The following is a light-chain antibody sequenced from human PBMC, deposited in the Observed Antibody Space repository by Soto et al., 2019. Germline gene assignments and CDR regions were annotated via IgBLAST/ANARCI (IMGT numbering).Light chain of an antibody. Sequence: EIVRTQAAATTSGSPGQRASLFCXXSQSVGSDLAWYQQTPGQAPRLVTYDSFTRATGVPTRISGSGSGTDFTLTISSLQSEDFAVYYCQQYSNWPPITFGQGTRLEIK. V-gene: IGKV3D-15*01. CDR1: QSVGSD. J-gene: IGKJ5*01. CDR3: QQYSNWPPIT. CDR2: DSF.